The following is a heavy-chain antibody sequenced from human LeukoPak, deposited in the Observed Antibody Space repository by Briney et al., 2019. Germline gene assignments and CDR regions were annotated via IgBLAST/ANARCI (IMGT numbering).Heavy chain of an antibody. J-gene: IGHJ4*02. CDR1: GFTFSRYS. CDR2: ISISSNYK. V-gene: IGHV3-21*01. CDR3: ARESFAARWD. D-gene: IGHD6-6*01. Sequence: KLGGSLRLSCAASGFTFSRYSMNWVRQAPGKGLEWVSSISISSNYKYYPDSLKGRFTISRDNAKNSLYLQMNSLRAEDTAVYYCARESFAARWDWGQGTLVTVSS.